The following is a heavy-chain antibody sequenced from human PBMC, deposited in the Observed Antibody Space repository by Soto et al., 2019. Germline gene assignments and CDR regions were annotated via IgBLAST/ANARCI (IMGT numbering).Heavy chain of an antibody. D-gene: IGHD4-17*01. CDR1: GFTVSSNY. J-gene: IGHJ4*02. V-gene: IGHV3-66*01. CDR2: IYSGGST. Sequence: GGSLRLSCAASGFTVSSNYMSWVRQAPGKGLEWVSVIYSGGSTYYADSVKGRFTISRDNSKNTLYLQMNSLRAEDTAVYYCAATDYGDSPYVYWGQGTLVTVSS. CDR3: AATDYGDSPYVY.